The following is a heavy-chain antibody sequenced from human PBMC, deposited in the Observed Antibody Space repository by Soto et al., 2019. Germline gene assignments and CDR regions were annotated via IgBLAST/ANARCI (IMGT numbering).Heavy chain of an antibody. CDR3: ARDCAGYSSGWYQRGGFDY. J-gene: IGHJ4*02. Sequence: QVQLVESGGGVVQPGRSLRLSCAASGFTFSSYGMHWVRQAPGKGLEWVAVIWYDASNKYYADSVKGRFTISRDNSKHPRYRQMNSLRAEDTAVYYCARDCAGYSSGWYQRGGFDYWGQGTLVTVSS. CDR2: IWYDASNK. CDR1: GFTFSSYG. V-gene: IGHV3-33*01. D-gene: IGHD6-19*01.